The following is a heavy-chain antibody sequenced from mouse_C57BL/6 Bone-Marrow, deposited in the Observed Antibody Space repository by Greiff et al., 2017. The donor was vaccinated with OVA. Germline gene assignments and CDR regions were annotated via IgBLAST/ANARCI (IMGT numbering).Heavy chain of an antibody. CDR3: TTRAFYYDYDGDYVDY. Sequence: VQLQQSGAELVRPGASVKLSCTASGFNIKDYYMHWVKQRPEQGLEWIGRIDTEDGDTEYAPKFQGKATMTADTASNTAYRQLSSLTSEDTAVYYCTTRAFYYDYDGDYVDYWGQGTTRTVSS. J-gene: IGHJ2*01. V-gene: IGHV14-1*01. CDR2: IDTEDGDT. CDR1: GFNIKDYY. D-gene: IGHD2-4*01.